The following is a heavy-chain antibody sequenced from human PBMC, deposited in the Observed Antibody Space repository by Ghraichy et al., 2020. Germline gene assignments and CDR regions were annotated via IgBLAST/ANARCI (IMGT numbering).Heavy chain of an antibody. CDR1: GFTFSSYA. D-gene: IGHD6-13*01. Sequence: GGSLRLSCAASGFTFSSYAMSWVRQAPGKGLEWVSAISGSGGSTYYADSVKGRFTISRDNSKNTLYLQMNSLRAEYTAVYYCAKARPVAAAGHYGMDVWGQGTTVTVSS. J-gene: IGHJ6*02. V-gene: IGHV3-23*01. CDR2: ISGSGGST. CDR3: AKARPVAAAGHYGMDV.